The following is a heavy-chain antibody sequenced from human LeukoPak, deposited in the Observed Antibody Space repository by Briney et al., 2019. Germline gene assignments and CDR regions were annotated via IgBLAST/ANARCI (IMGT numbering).Heavy chain of an antibody. CDR1: GGSISSSDYY. CDR2: IYYGGTT. CDR3: ARQSAAAGWT. J-gene: IGHJ5*02. D-gene: IGHD6-13*01. V-gene: IGHV4-39*01. Sequence: SETLSLTCTVSGGSISSSDYYWGWIRQPPGTGLEWIGSIYYGGTTYYNPSLKSRVTISVDTSKNQFSLRLNSVTAADTAVYYCARQSAAAGWTWGQGTLVTVSS.